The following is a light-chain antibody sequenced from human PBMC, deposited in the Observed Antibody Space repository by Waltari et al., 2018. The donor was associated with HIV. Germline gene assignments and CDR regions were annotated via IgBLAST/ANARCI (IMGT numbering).Light chain of an antibody. J-gene: IGLJ3*02. V-gene: IGLV2-23*02. CDR2: EVS. CDR1: ISHVGTYTL. CDR3: CSYAGSTNWV. Sequence: QSALTQPASVSGSPGQSITIPCPGTISHVGTYTLVSWYQQRPGKAPKLIISEVSQRPAGVSNHFSGSKSANTASLTISGLQAEDEADYYCCSYAGSTNWVFGGGTKLTVL.